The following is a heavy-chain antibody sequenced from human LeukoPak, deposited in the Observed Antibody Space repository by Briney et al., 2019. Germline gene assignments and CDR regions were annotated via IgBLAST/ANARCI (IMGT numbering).Heavy chain of an antibody. CDR1: GDSVSSNSAA. V-gene: IGHV6-1*01. CDR2: TYYRSKWYN. CDR3: AREIAGTCAFDI. D-gene: IGHD6-13*01. Sequence: SQTLSLTCAISGDSVSSNSAAWNWIRQPPSRGLEWLGRTYYRSKWYNDYVVSVKSRITINPDTTKNQFSLQLNSVTPEDTAVYYCAREIAGTCAFDIWGQGTVVTVSS. J-gene: IGHJ3*02.